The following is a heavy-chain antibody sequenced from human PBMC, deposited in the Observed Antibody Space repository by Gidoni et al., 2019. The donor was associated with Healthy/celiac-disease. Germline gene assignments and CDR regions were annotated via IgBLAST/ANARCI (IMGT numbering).Heavy chain of an antibody. Sequence: QVQLQQWGAGLLKPSETLSLTCAVDGGSFSGYYWSWIRTPPVKGLEWLGEINHSGSTNYNPSLKSRVTISVDTSKNQFSLKLSSVTAADTAVYYCARVGSSSWLLGSWFDPWGQGTLVTVSS. CDR2: INHSGST. V-gene: IGHV4-34*01. D-gene: IGHD6-13*01. CDR3: ARVGSSSWLLGSWFDP. CDR1: GGSFSGYY. J-gene: IGHJ5*02.